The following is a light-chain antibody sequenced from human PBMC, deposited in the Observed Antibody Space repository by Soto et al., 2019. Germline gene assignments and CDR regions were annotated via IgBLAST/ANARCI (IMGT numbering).Light chain of an antibody. CDR2: DAS. J-gene: IGKJ1*01. V-gene: IGKV3-11*01. Sequence: EVVMTPSPATLSLSPGERATLSCRASQSVSSYLAWYQQKPGQAPRLLIYDASNRATGIPARFSGSGSGTDFTLTISSLEPEDFAVYYCQQYGSSRTFGQGTKVDIK. CDR3: QQYGSSRT. CDR1: QSVSSY.